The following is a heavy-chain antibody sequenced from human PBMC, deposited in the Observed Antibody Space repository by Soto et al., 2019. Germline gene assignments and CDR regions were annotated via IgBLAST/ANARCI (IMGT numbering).Heavy chain of an antibody. J-gene: IGHJ3*01. CDR1: GFTFRNYG. D-gene: IGHD3-22*01. CDR2: IGIGSSTK. V-gene: IGHV3-48*01. Sequence: PGGSLRHSCAASGFTFRNYGMNWVRQAPGKGLEWVSYIGIGSSTKYYADSVKGRFTISRDNAKNSLYLQMNSLRAEDTAVYYCARDQLYYNDISGRPLNAFDVWGQGTMVTVSS. CDR3: ARDQLYYNDISGRPLNAFDV.